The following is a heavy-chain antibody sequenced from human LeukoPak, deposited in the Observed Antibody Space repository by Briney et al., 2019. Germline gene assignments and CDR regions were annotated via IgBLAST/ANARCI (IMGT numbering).Heavy chain of an antibody. J-gene: IGHJ6*03. CDR2: IGTASDT. V-gene: IGHV3-13*01. CDR1: GFTFSSFD. D-gene: IGHD1-1*01. CDR3: AGGPPRGKYYYMDV. Sequence: GGSLRLSCAASGFTFSSFDMHWVRQPTGQGLEWVSTIGTASDTYYPGSVEGRFTLSRDNAKNSLYLQMNSLTAGDTAVYYYAGGPPRGKYYYMDVWGKGTTVTVSS.